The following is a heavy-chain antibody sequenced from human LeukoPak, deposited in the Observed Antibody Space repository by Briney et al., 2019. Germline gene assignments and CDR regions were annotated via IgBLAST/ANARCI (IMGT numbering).Heavy chain of an antibody. Sequence: PGGSLRLSCAASGFTFSSYWMSWVRQAPGKGLEWVANIKQDGSEKYYVDSVKGRFTISRDNAKNSLYLQMNSLRAEDTAVYYCARWDNEGGYCSSTSCYDSVDYWGQGTLVTVSS. CDR1: GFTFSSYW. D-gene: IGHD2-2*01. CDR2: IKQDGSEK. CDR3: ARWDNEGGYCSSTSCYDSVDY. V-gene: IGHV3-7*01. J-gene: IGHJ4*02.